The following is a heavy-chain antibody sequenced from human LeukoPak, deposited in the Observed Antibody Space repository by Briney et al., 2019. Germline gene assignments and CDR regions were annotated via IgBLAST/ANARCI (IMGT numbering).Heavy chain of an antibody. CDR2: VEHDGTK. J-gene: IGHJ1*01. V-gene: IGHV3-30*02. CDR3: AKWGFRRPTGVEIRESFYD. Sequence: GGSLRLSCVTSGFTFNTHGMHWVRQAPGKGLEWVAFVEHDGTKKYLDSVKGRFTISRDNSDRTLYLQMNALRPDDTALYYCAKWGFRRPTGVEIRESFYDWGQGTLVTVSS. D-gene: IGHD1-26*01. CDR1: GFTFNTHG.